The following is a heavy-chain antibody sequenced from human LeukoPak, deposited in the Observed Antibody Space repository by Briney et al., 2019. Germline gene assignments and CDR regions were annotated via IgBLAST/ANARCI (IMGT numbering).Heavy chain of an antibody. CDR3: AKVTSGSYPGGHYFDY. J-gene: IGHJ4*02. D-gene: IGHD1-26*01. CDR2: ISGSGGST. CDR1: GFTFSSYG. Sequence: PGGSLRLSCAASGFTFSSYGMSWVRQAPGKGLEWVSAISGSGGSTYYADSVKGRFTISRDNSKNTLYLQMNSLGAEDTAVYYCAKVTSGSYPGGHYFDYWGQGTLVTVSS. V-gene: IGHV3-23*01.